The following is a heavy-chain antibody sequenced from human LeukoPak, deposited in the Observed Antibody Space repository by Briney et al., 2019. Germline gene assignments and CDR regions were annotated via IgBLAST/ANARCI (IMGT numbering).Heavy chain of an antibody. CDR2: ISYDAAVK. Sequence: GRSLRLSCEVSGFTLRSYAIHWVRQAPGKGLQWVAFISYDAAVKYSADSVRGRFTVSRDNSKNTLSLQMNSLRPEDTAVYYCARDFSTWYSIDYWGRGTLVTVSS. V-gene: IGHV3-30-3*01. J-gene: IGHJ4*02. CDR3: ARDFSTWYSIDY. D-gene: IGHD2-15*01. CDR1: GFTLRSYA.